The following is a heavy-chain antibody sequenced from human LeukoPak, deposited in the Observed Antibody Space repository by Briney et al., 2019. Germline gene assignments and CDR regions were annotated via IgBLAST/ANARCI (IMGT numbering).Heavy chain of an antibody. J-gene: IGHJ4*02. CDR1: GFTFSSYA. Sequence: SGGSLRLSCAASGFTFSSYAMSWVRQAPGKGLAWVSAISGSGATTDYADSVKGRFTISRDNSMNTLYLQMNSLRAEDTAVYYCAKGLNVVVVAAFDHWGQGTLVTVSS. CDR2: ISGSGATT. CDR3: AKGLNVVVVAAFDH. D-gene: IGHD2-15*01. V-gene: IGHV3-23*01.